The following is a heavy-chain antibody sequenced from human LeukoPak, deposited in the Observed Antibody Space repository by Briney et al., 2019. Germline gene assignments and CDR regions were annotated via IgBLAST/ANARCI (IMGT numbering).Heavy chain of an antibody. V-gene: IGHV1-69*05. CDR2: IIPIFGTA. D-gene: IGHD4-17*01. Sequence: ASVKVSCKASGGTFSSYAISWVRQAPGQGLEWMGRIIPIFGTANYAQKFQGRVTITTDESTSTAYMELSSLRSEDTAVYYCARPKDYGDYFDYWGQGTLVTVSS. CDR1: GGTFSSYA. J-gene: IGHJ4*02. CDR3: ARPKDYGDYFDY.